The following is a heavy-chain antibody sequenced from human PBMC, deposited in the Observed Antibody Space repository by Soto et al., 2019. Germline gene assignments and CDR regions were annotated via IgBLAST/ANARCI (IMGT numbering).Heavy chain of an antibody. D-gene: IGHD6-19*01. J-gene: IGHJ6*02. CDR2: TSYDGSNK. CDR3: AKGSASSGWPPSSRTSYYYYGMAV. V-gene: IGHV3-30*18. Sequence: QVQLVESGGGVVQPGRSLRLSCAASGFTFSSYGMHWVRQAPGKGLEWVAVTSYDGSNKYYADSVKGRFTISRDNSKTTVYLQMNRLRAEATAVYYCAKGSASSGWPPSSRTSYYYYGMAVWGQWTTVTVSS. CDR1: GFTFSSYG.